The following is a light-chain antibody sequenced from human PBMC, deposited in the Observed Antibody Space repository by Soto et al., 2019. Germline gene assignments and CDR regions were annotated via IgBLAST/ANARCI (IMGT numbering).Light chain of an antibody. J-gene: IGKJ1*01. CDR3: QQYNSYPWT. CDR2: DAS. Sequence: MTQSPSTLSASVGGRVTITCRASQSVGTWVAWYQQKPGKAPKLLIYDASSLESGVPSRFSGSGSGTEFTLTISGLQPDDFATYYCQQYNSYPWTFGQGTKVDIK. CDR1: QSVGTW. V-gene: IGKV1-5*01.